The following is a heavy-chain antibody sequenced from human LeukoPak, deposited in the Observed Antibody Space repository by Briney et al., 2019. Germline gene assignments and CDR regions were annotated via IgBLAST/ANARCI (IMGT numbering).Heavy chain of an antibody. CDR2: IIPIFGTA. D-gene: IGHD2-21*02. Sequence: SVKVSCKASGGTFSSYAISWVRQAPGQGLEWMGGIIPIFGTANYAQKFQGRVTITADKSTSTAYMELSSLRSEDTAVYYCARDSRGDSLIIHPYYFDYWGQGTLVTVSS. CDR3: ARDSRGDSLIIHPYYFDY. CDR1: GGTFSSYA. V-gene: IGHV1-69*06. J-gene: IGHJ4*02.